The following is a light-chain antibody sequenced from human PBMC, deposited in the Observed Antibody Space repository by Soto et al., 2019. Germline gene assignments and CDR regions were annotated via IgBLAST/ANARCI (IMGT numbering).Light chain of an antibody. J-gene: IGLJ7*01. CDR1: SSDVGGYNY. CDR3: SSYTSSSTLVL. CDR2: EVS. Sequence: QSALTQPASVSGSPGQSITMSCTGTSSDVGGYNYVSWYQQHPGKAPKLMIYEVSNRPSGVSNRFSGSKSGNTASLTISGLQAEDEAVYYCSSYTSSSTLVLFGGGTQLTVL. V-gene: IGLV2-14*01.